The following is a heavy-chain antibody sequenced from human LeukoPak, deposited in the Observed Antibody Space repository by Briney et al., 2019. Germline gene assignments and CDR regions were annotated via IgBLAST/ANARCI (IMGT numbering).Heavy chain of an antibody. Sequence: GASVKVSCKASGYTFTGYYMHWVRQAPGQGLEWMGWINPNSGGTNYAQKFQGRVTMTRDTSISTAYMELSRLRSDDTAVYYCARDRGWFGSTLGGDFDFWGQGTLVTVSS. CDR1: GYTFTGYY. V-gene: IGHV1-2*02. D-gene: IGHD3-10*01. CDR3: ARDRGWFGSTLGGDFDF. J-gene: IGHJ4*02. CDR2: INPNSGGT.